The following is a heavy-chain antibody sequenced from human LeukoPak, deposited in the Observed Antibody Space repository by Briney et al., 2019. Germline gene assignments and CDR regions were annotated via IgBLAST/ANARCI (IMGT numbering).Heavy chain of an antibody. D-gene: IGHD1-26*01. Sequence: SETLSLTCTVSGGSISNYYWSWIRQPPGKGLDWIGGIYYSGSTYYNPSLKSRVTISVDTSKNQFSLKLSSVTAADTAVYYCARRKVGAPPPPLRAAPNFDYWGQGTLVTVSS. CDR1: GGSISNYY. CDR2: IYYSGST. J-gene: IGHJ4*02. CDR3: ARRKVGAPPPPLRAAPNFDY. V-gene: IGHV4-39*01.